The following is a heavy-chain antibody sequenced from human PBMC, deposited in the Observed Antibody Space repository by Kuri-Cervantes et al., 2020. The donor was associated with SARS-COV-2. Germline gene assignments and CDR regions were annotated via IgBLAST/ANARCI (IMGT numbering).Heavy chain of an antibody. Sequence: GGSLRLSCAASGFTFRNAWMSWVRQAPGKGLEWVSSISSSSSYIYYADSVKGRFTISRDNAKNTLYLQMNSLRAEDTAVYYCARDLDGDYYYYYGMDVWGQGTTVTVSS. D-gene: IGHD4-17*01. CDR3: ARDLDGDYYYYYGMDV. J-gene: IGHJ6*02. V-gene: IGHV3-21*01. CDR2: ISSSSSYI. CDR1: GFTFRNAW.